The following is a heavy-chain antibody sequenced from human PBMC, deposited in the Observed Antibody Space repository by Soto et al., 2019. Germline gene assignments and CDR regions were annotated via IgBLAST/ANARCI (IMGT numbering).Heavy chain of an antibody. CDR2: INTSGGST. V-gene: IGHV1-46*03. J-gene: IGHJ6*03. CDR3: ARDQEPSTLYYDYYYMDV. Sequence: ASVKVSCKASGYTFTSYYMHWVRQAPGQGLEWMGKINTSGGSTSYAQKFQGRVTMTRDTSTSTVYMEVSGLRSEDTAVYYCARDQEPSTLYYDYYYMDVWGKGTTVTVSS. CDR1: GYTFTSYY.